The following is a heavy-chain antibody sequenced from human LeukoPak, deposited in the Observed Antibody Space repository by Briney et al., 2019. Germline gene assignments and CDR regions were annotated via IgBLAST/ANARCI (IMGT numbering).Heavy chain of an antibody. D-gene: IGHD3-3*01. V-gene: IGHV3-23*01. Sequence: GGGLRLSCAASGVTFSGYAMSWVRQAPGKGLEWGSAISGSGVSTYYAESVKGSFNISRANSKNNLYLRMNSLRAEHTAVYYCAKGTDFGVVTNFDYWGQGTLVTVSS. J-gene: IGHJ4*02. CDR1: GVTFSGYA. CDR2: ISGSGVST. CDR3: AKGTDFGVVTNFDY.